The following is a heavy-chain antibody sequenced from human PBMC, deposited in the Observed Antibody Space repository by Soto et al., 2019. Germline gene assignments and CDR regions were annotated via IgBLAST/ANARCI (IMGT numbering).Heavy chain of an antibody. CDR1: GFTFSDYY. Sequence: QVQLVESGGGLVKPGGSLRLSCAASGFTFSDYYMSWIRQAPGKGLEGVSYISSSSSYTNYADSVKGRFTISRDNAKKSLYLQMKRLRAEDTAGYYCERAFITGDLGYGMGVWGQGTTVTVSS. CDR2: ISSSSSYT. D-gene: IGHD3-22*01. CDR3: ERAFITGDLGYGMGV. J-gene: IGHJ6*02. V-gene: IGHV3-11*06.